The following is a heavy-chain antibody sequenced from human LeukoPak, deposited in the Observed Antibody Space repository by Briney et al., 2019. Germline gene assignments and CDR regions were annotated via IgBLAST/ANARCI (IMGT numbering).Heavy chain of an antibody. Sequence: GGSLRLSCAASGFTFSRDWMHWVRQAPGKGLVWVSIITSAGSTHYATSVKGRFTISRDNSKNTVYLQMNSLRAEDTAVYYCATRGLSGYYYGMDVWGQGTTVTVSS. CDR2: ITSAGST. CDR3: ATRGLSGYYYGMDV. V-gene: IGHV3-66*01. CDR1: GFTFSRDW. D-gene: IGHD3/OR15-3a*01. J-gene: IGHJ6*02.